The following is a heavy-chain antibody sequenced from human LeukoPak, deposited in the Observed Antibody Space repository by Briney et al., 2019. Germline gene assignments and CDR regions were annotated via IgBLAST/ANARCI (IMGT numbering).Heavy chain of an antibody. CDR2: ISGSGGST. CDR3: AKDLDDAFDI. CDR1: GFTFSSYS. D-gene: IGHD3-3*01. J-gene: IGHJ3*02. Sequence: PGGSLRLSCAASGFTFSSYSMNWVRQAPGKGLEWVSAISGSGGSTYYADSVKGRFTISRDNSKNTLYLQMNSLRAEDTAVYYCAKDLDDAFDIWGQGTMVTVSS. V-gene: IGHV3-23*01.